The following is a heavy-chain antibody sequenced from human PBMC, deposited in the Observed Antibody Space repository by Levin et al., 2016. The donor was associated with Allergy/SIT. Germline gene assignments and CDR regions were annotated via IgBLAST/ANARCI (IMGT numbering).Heavy chain of an antibody. D-gene: IGHD3-3*01. CDR1: DGSFSNNY. CDR3: ARVTTDRITAFGVPRGGAFDT. CDR2: IFHSGST. Sequence: SETLSLTCAVYDGSFSNNYWSWIRQPPGKGLEWIGEIFHSGSTNYSPSLKSRVTISIDTSKQQLSLELSSVTAADTAVYYCARVTTDRITAFGVPRGGAFDTWGQGTVVSVSS. V-gene: IGHV4-34*12. J-gene: IGHJ3*02.